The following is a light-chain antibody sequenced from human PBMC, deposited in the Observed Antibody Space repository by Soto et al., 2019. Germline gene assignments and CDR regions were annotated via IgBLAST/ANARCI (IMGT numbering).Light chain of an antibody. J-gene: IGKJ5*01. CDR1: QDITNY. CDR2: AAS. Sequence: DIQMTQSPSSLSASVGDRVTITCQANQDITNYLNWYQQKPGKAPKLLIYAASTLQSGVPSRFSGSGSGTDFTLTISSLQPEDFATYFCQQLNSYPFTFGQGTRLEIK. CDR3: QQLNSYPFT. V-gene: IGKV1-9*01.